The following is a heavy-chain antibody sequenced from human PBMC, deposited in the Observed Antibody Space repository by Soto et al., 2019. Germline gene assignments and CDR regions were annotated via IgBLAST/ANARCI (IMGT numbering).Heavy chain of an antibody. CDR2: INHVGGT. CDR3: ARGQKGYSSSWYVD. J-gene: IGHJ4*02. CDR1: GGSFSGYY. V-gene: IGHV4-34*01. Sequence: SETLSLTCAVYGGSFSGYYWSWIRQPPGKGLEWIGEINHVGGTNYNPSLKSRLTISVDTSKNQFSLEVNSVTAADTAVYYCARGQKGYSSSWYVDWGQGTPVTVS. D-gene: IGHD6-13*01.